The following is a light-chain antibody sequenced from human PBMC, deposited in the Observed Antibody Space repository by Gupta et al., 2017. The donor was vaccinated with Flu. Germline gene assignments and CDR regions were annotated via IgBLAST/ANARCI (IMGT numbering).Light chain of an antibody. Sequence: KVAISCSGDNSNIGSNYVYWFHHLAATAPKLLIHRSIQRSSGVPDRFSASKSGTSASLAISGLPSEDEADYYCAAWDDSLSGWVFGGGTRLTV. V-gene: IGLV1-47*01. J-gene: IGLJ3*02. CDR3: AAWDDSLSGWV. CDR2: RSI. CDR1: NSNIGSNY.